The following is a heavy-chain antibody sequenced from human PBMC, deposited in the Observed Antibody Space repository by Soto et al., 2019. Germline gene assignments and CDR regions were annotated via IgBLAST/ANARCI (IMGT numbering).Heavy chain of an antibody. CDR2: ISRSGGSK. J-gene: IGHJ4*02. D-gene: IGHD3-10*01. CDR3: TKLGSGSYYYFDY. Sequence: AGTLSLTCAVYGGSFSSYALSWIRQAPGKGLEWVGDISRSGGSKYYAASVRGRFTIAKDNTKHSLFQLINSLGAEAAVVYYATKLGSGSYYYFDYWGQGTLVTVSS. V-gene: IGHV3-23*01. CDR1: GGSFSSYA.